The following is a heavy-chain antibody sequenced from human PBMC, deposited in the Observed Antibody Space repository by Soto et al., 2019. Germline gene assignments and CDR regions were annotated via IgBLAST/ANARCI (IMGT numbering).Heavy chain of an antibody. Sequence: GGSLRLSCAASGFTFSNAWMNWVRQAPGKGLEWVGRIKSKTDGGTTDYAAPVKGRFTISRDDSKNTLYLQMNSLKTEDTAVYYCTTEMVRGVIIIHYYGMDVWGQGTTVTVSS. CDR1: GFTFSNAW. V-gene: IGHV3-15*07. CDR2: IKSKTDGGTT. J-gene: IGHJ6*02. D-gene: IGHD3-10*01. CDR3: TTEMVRGVIIIHYYGMDV.